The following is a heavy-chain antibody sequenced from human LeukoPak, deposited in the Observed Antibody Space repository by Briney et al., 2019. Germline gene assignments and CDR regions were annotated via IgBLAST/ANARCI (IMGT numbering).Heavy chain of an antibody. CDR3: ASQTKHYYGSGSYWSAFDI. J-gene: IGHJ3*02. CDR2: SGNDGST. V-gene: IGHV3-43*02. Sequence: GGSLRLSCAASGFTFDDHAMHWVRQAPGKGLEWVSLSGNDGSTKYADSVKGRFTISRDSSKNSLYLEMNSLGTEDTALYHCASQTKHYYGSGSYWSAFDIWGQGTMVIVSS. CDR1: GFTFDDHA. D-gene: IGHD3-10*01.